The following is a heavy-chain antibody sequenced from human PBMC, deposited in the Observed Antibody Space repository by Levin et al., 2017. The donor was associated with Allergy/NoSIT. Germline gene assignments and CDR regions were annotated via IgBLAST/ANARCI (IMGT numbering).Heavy chain of an antibody. CDR1: GFTFDDYA. CDR3: AKDPNYGDYEGYFDY. D-gene: IGHD4-17*01. CDR2: ISWNSGSI. J-gene: IGHJ4*02. Sequence: SLKISCAASGFTFDDYAMHWVRQAPGKGLEWVSGISWNSGSIGYADSVKGRFTISRDNAKNSLYLQMNSLRAEDTALYYCAKDPNYGDYEGYFDYWGQGTLVTVSS. V-gene: IGHV3-9*01.